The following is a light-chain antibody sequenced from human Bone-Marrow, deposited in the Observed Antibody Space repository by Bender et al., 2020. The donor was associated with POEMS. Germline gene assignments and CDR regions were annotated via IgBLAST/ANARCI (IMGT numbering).Light chain of an antibody. CDR3: SSYAGSNGWV. V-gene: IGLV1-44*01. CDR1: SSNIGTNP. J-gene: IGLJ2*01. CDR2: INN. Sequence: QSVLTQPPSASGTPGQRVTISCSGSSSNIGTNPVNWYQQLPGTAPKLLIYINNQRPSGVPDRFSGSKSGTSASLAISGLQSEDGADYYCSSYAGSNGWVFGGGTKLTVL.